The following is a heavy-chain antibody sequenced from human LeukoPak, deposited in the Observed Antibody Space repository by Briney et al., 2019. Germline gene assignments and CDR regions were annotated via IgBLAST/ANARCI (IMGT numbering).Heavy chain of an antibody. D-gene: IGHD2-15*01. CDR1: GFTFSSSA. J-gene: IGHJ4*02. V-gene: IGHV3-23*01. Sequence: HPGASLRLSCAASGFTFSSSAMTWVRQAPGKGLECVSSISGSGGRTYYADSVKGRFTISRDNSKNTVYLQMNSLRAEDTAVYYCARDERYCSGGSCQYFDYWGQGTLVTVSS. CDR3: ARDERYCSGGSCQYFDY. CDR2: ISGSGGRT.